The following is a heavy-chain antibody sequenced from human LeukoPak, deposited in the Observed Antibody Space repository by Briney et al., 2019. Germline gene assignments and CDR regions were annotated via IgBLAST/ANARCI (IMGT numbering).Heavy chain of an antibody. Sequence: KPSETLSLTCTVSGGSISSGSYYWSWIRQPAGKGLEWIGRIYTSGSTNYNPSLKSRVTISVDTSKNQFSLKLSSVTAADTAVYYCARDMSSRGYCTNGVCYNYYYYMDVWGKGTTVTVSS. J-gene: IGHJ6*03. CDR1: GGSISSGSYY. D-gene: IGHD2-8*01. V-gene: IGHV4-61*02. CDR2: IYTSGST. CDR3: ARDMSSRGYCTNGVCYNYYYYMDV.